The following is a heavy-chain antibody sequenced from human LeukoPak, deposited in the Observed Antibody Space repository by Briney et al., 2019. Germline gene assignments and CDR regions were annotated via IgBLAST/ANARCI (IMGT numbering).Heavy chain of an antibody. CDR3: AGSLTYYYDSSGYNY. J-gene: IGHJ4*02. V-gene: IGHV4-61*02. D-gene: IGHD3-22*01. CDR2: IYTSGST. CDR1: GGSISSGSCY. Sequence: SQTLSLTCTVSGGSISSGSCYWSWIRQPAGKGLEWIGRIYTSGSTNYNPSLKSRVTISVDTSKNQFSLKLSSVTAADTAVYYCAGSLTYYYDSSGYNYWGQGTLVTVSS.